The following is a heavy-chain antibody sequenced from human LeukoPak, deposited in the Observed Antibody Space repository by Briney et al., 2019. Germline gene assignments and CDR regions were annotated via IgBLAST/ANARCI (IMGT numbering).Heavy chain of an antibody. J-gene: IGHJ4*02. D-gene: IGHD1-1*01. CDR2: MDPSGSHK. Sequence: GGSLRLFCAASEFIFNRSWMNWVRQAPGKGLEWVANMDPSGSHKRYVDSVKGRFTISKDNPGTSLYLDMYGLRAEDTAIYYCAIWTSGNYWGQGTLVTVSS. V-gene: IGHV3-7*01. CDR1: EFIFNRSW. CDR3: AIWTSGNY.